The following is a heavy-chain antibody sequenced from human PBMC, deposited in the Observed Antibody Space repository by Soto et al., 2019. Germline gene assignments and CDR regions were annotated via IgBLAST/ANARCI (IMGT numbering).Heavy chain of an antibody. CDR2: IRSESSNI. V-gene: IGHV3-48*04. D-gene: IGHD2-2*01. CDR1: GFSFSSYG. Sequence: GGTLRLACAASGFSFSSYGMHWVRQAPGKGLEWISDIRSESSNIYYADSVKGRFTVSRDNANYYVYLQMDTLRAKDTVVFFCARDRNPAVPDYPAQRTLVPVSS. CDR3: ARDRNPAVPDY. J-gene: IGHJ4*02.